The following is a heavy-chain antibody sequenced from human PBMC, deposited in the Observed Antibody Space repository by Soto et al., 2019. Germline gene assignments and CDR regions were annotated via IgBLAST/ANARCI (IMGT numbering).Heavy chain of an antibody. V-gene: IGHV3-7*03. CDR1: GFTFSSYW. D-gene: IGHD5-12*01. CDR2: INQHGSEK. CDR3: ARAIGGYDAY. Sequence: GSLRLSCAASGFTFSSYWMSWVRQAPGKGLEWVANINQHGSEKYFVDSVKGRFTISRDNAKNSVYLQMSSLTAEDTGVYYCARAIGGYDAYWGQGTLVTVSS. J-gene: IGHJ4*02.